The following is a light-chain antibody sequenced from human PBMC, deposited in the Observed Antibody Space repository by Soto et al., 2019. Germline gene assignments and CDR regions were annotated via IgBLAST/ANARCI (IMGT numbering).Light chain of an antibody. CDR2: GSS. V-gene: IGKV3-20*01. J-gene: IGKJ4*01. Sequence: EIVLTQSPGTLSLSPGERATLSCRASQSVTSSYLAWYQRKPGQAPRLLIYGSSSRATGIPDRFSGSGSGTDXSLXXSRLEPEDFAXXYXQQYGDSLLTFGGGTRVEMK. CDR3: QQYGDSLLT. CDR1: QSVTSSY.